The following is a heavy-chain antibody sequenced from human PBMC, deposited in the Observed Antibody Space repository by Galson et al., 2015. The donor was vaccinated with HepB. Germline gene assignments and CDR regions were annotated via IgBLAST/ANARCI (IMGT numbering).Heavy chain of an antibody. CDR1: RFTFSSYA. Sequence: SLRLSCAASRFTFSSYAMHWVRQAPGKGLVWVSRINSDGSSTTYADSVKGRFTISRDNAKNTLYLQMNSLRTEDTAVYYCAREITMTHYKFYGMDVWGQGTAVTVSS. J-gene: IGHJ6*02. V-gene: IGHV3-74*01. CDR3: AREITMTHYKFYGMDV. D-gene: IGHD3-3*01. CDR2: INSDGSST.